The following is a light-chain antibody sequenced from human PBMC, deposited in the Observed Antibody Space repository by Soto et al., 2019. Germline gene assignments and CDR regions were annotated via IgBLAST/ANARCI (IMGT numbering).Light chain of an antibody. CDR2: SDN. Sequence: QSVLTQPPSASGTPGQRVTISCCGSRSNIGDNTVNWYQQLPGTAPKLLIYSDNQRPSGVPDRFSGSRSGTSASLAISGLQSEDEADYYCAAWDDSLASLVFGTGTKLTVL. CDR3: AAWDDSLASLV. CDR1: RSNIGDNT. V-gene: IGLV1-44*01. J-gene: IGLJ1*01.